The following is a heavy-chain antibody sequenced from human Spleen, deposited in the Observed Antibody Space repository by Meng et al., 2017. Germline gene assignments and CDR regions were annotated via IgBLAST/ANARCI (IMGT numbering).Heavy chain of an antibody. CDR1: GYTFSNYG. V-gene: IGHV1-8*02. D-gene: IGHD3-22*01. Sequence: QVQLVQSGAEVKKPGASVKVSCKASGYTFSNYGISWVRQAPGQGLEWMGWMNPNSGNTGYAQKFQGRVTMTRTTSKSTAYMERSSLRSEDTAVYYGARTPYDSRGYYSNFGGQGTLVTVSS. CDR2: MNPNSGNT. J-gene: IGHJ4*02. CDR3: ARTPYDSRGYYSNF.